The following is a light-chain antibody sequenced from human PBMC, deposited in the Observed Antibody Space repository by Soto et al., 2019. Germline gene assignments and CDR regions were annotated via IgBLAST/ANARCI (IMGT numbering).Light chain of an antibody. Sequence: EMVMTQSPATLSVSPGEGATLSCRASQSVSNNLAWYQQKPGQAPRLLIYDASIRATGVPARFSGSGSGTDFTFTISSLQSEDFAVYYCQQYYSTPYTFGQGTKLEIK. CDR3: QQYYSTPYT. V-gene: IGKV3D-15*01. CDR1: QSVSNN. J-gene: IGKJ2*01. CDR2: DAS.